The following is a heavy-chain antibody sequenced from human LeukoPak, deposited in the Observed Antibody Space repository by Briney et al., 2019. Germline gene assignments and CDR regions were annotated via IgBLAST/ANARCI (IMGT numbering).Heavy chain of an antibody. D-gene: IGHD2-2*01. CDR3: ARQSLCSSTSCSLDY. CDR2: IYYSGST. Sequence: SETLSLTCTVSGGSISSYYWSWIRQPPGKGLEWIGYIYYSGSTNYNPSLKSRVTISVDTSKNQFSLKLSSVTAADTAVYYCARQSLCSSTSCSLDYWGQGTLVTVSS. J-gene: IGHJ4*02. V-gene: IGHV4-59*08. CDR1: GGSISSYY.